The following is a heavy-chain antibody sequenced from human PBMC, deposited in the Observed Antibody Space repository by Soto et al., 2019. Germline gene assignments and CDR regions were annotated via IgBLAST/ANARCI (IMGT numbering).Heavy chain of an antibody. CDR2: ISGSGGST. CDR3: AKDQITYYYDSSGFV. CDR1: GFTFSSFA. V-gene: IGHV3-23*01. Sequence: QPGGSLRLSCAASGFTFSSFAMSWVRQAPGKGLEWVLAISGSGGSTYYADSVKGRFTISRDNSKNTLYLQMSSLRAEDTAIYYCAKDQITYYYDSSGFVWGQGTLVTVSS. J-gene: IGHJ4*02. D-gene: IGHD3-22*01.